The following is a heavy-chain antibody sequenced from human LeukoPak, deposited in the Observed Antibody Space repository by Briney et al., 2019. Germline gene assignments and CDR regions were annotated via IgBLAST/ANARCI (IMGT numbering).Heavy chain of an antibody. J-gene: IGHJ4*02. CDR1: GGSVSSGSYY. CDR3: ASTGYYYGSGTTALFDY. Sequence: SETLSLTCTVSGGSVSSGSYYWSWIRQPPGEGLEWIVYIYYSGSTNYNPSLKSRVTISVDTSKNQFSLKLSSVTAADTAVYYCASTGYYYGSGTTALFDYWGQGTLVTVSS. CDR2: IYYSGST. V-gene: IGHV4-61*01. D-gene: IGHD3-10*01.